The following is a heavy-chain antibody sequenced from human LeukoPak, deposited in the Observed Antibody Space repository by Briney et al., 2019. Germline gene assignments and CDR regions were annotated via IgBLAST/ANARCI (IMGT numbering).Heavy chain of an antibody. CDR1: GYTFIGYY. CDR2: INPNSGGT. J-gene: IGHJ6*02. V-gene: IGHV1-2*04. D-gene: IGHD6-19*01. CDR3: ARESSGWSLRGGMDV. Sequence: ASVKVSCMACGYTFIGYYMHGVRQALGQGLEWMGWINPNSGGTNYAQKFQGWVTTTRDTSISTACMELSRLRSDDTAVYYCARESSGWSLRGGMDVWAKGPRSPSP.